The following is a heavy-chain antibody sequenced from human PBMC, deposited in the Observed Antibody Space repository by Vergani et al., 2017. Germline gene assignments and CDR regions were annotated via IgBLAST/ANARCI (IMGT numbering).Heavy chain of an antibody. V-gene: IGHV4-61*02. CDR1: GASIHNDFYY. J-gene: IGHJ3*01. D-gene: IGHD2/OR15-2a*01. CDR3: ARDNKQHRPRAFDL. Sequence: QVQLQESGPGLVKPSQTLSLTCTVSGASIHNDFYYWHWIRQPAGKGLDWIGRIYVSGITDYNSSLQSRVSMSVDKSMNQFSLTLTAVTAADTAVYYCARDNKQHRPRAFDLLGQGTMVTVSS. CDR2: IYVSGIT.